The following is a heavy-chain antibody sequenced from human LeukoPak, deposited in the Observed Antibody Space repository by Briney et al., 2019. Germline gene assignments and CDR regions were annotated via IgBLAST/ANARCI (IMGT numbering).Heavy chain of an antibody. Sequence: GGSLRLSCAASGFTVSSNYMSWVRQAPGKGLEWVSVIYSGGSTYYADSVKGRFTISRDNSKNTLYLQMNSLRAEDTAVYYCTGEYYYDSSGYQPLDYWGQGTLVTVPS. D-gene: IGHD3-22*01. J-gene: IGHJ4*02. CDR2: IYSGGST. V-gene: IGHV3-66*02. CDR1: GFTVSSNY. CDR3: TGEYYYDSSGYQPLDY.